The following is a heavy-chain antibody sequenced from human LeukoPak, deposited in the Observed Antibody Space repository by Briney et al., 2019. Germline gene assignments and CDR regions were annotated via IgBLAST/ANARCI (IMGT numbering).Heavy chain of an antibody. CDR2: ISSSGSTI. CDR3: ARPRGGNSGVWYFDL. Sequence: PGGSLRLSCAASGFTFSRYSMNWVRQAPGKGLEWVSYISSSGSTIYYADSVKGRFTISRDNAKNSLYLQMNSLRAEDTAVYYCARPRGGNSGVWYFDLWGRGTLVTVSS. D-gene: IGHD4-23*01. J-gene: IGHJ2*01. CDR1: GFTFSRYS. V-gene: IGHV3-48*04.